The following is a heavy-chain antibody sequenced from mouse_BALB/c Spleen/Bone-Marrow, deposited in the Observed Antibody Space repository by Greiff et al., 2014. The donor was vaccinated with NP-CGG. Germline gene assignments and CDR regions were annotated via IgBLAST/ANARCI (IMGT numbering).Heavy chain of an antibody. CDR3: NARGDYDFDYFDY. V-gene: IGHV14-4*02. Sequence: VQLQQSGAELVRSGASVKLSCTASGFNIKDYYMHWVKQRPEQGLEWIGWMDPENGDTEYAPKFQGKATMTADTSSNTAYLQLSSLTSEDTAVYYCNARGDYDFDYFDYWGQGTTLTVSS. CDR2: MDPENGDT. CDR1: GFNIKDYY. D-gene: IGHD2-4*01. J-gene: IGHJ2*01.